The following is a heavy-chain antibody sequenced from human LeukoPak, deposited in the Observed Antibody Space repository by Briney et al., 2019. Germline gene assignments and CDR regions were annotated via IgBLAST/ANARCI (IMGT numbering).Heavy chain of an antibody. V-gene: IGHV6-1*01. CDR1: GDSISSNTAS. CDR2: TYYMSRWYD. J-gene: IGHJ4*02. D-gene: IGHD6-19*01. Sequence: SQTLSLTCVIFGDSISSNTASWNWIRQSPSRGLEWLGRTYYMSRWYDDYADSVRSRITINPDTSKNEFSLHLTSVTPDDTAMYYCARTSGYSSLAFWGQGTPVTVSS. CDR3: ARTSGYSSLAF.